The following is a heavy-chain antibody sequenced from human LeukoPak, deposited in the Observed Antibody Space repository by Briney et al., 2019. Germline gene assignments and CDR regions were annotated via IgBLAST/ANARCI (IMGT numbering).Heavy chain of an antibody. V-gene: IGHV3-48*02. CDR3: ARDWNHAFDI. Sequence: GGSLRLSCAASGFTFSSDSINWVRQAPGKGLEWVSYISSSSSTIYYADSVKGRFTISRDNAKNLLYLQMNSLRDEDTAVYYCARDWNHAFDIWGQGTMVTVSS. J-gene: IGHJ3*02. CDR2: ISSSSSTI. D-gene: IGHD1-1*01. CDR1: GFTFSSDS.